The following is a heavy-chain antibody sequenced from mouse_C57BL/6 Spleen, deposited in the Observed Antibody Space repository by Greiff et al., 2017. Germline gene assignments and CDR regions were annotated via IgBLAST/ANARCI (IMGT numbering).Heavy chain of an antibody. J-gene: IGHJ4*01. CDR2: INPGSGGT. V-gene: IGHV1-54*01. D-gene: IGHD3-2*02. CDR1: GYAFTNYL. Sequence: QVQLQQSGAELVRPGTSVKVSCKASGYAFTNYLIEWVKQSPGQGLEWIGVINPGSGGTNYNEKFKGKATLTADKSSSTAYMQLSSLTSEDSAVYFCARQLRPYYYAMDYWGQGTSVTVSS. CDR3: ARQLRPYYYAMDY.